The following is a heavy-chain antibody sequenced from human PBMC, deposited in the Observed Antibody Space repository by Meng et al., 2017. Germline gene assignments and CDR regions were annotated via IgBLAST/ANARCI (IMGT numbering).Heavy chain of an antibody. D-gene: IGHD6-19*01. V-gene: IGHV3-33*01. CDR1: GFTFSSYG. J-gene: IGHJ4*02. Sequence: VESGGGVVQPGRSLRLSWAASGFTFSSYGMHWVRQAPGKGLEWVAVIWYDGSNKYYADSVKGRFTISRDNSKNTLYLQMNSLRAEDTAVYYCARVVYSSGWSFDYWGQGTLVTVSS. CDR3: ARVVYSSGWSFDY. CDR2: IWYDGSNK.